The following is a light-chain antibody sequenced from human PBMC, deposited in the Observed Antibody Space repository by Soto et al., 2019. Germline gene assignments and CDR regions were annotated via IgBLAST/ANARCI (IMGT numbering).Light chain of an antibody. J-gene: IGKJ5*01. CDR2: GAS. Sequence: EIVMTQSPGTLSLSPGERATLSCRASQSVSSSYLAYLAWYQQKPGQAPRLLIYGASSRATGIPDRFSGSGSGTDFTLTISRLEPEDSAVYYCQQYGSSPITFGQGTRLEIK. CDR3: QQYGSSPIT. CDR1: QSVSSSY. V-gene: IGKV3-20*01.